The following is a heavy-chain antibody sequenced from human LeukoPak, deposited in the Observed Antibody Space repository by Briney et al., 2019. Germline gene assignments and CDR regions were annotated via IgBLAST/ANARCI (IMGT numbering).Heavy chain of an antibody. V-gene: IGHV4-34*01. J-gene: IGHJ5*02. CDR1: GGSFSGYY. CDR2: INHSGST. CDR3: ARVRLHSSSSPNWFDP. Sequence: SETLSLTCAVYGGSFSGYYWSWIRQPPGKGLEWIGEINHSGSTNYNPSLKSRVTISVDTFKNQFSLKLSSVTAADTAVYYCARVRLHSSSSPNWFDPWGQGTLDTVSS. D-gene: IGHD6-13*01.